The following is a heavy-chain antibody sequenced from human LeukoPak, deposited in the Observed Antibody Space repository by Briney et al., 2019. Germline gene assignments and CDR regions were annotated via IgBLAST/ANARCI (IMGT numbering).Heavy chain of an antibody. V-gene: IGHV3-23*01. CDR3: GQDPNGNYIGAFDF. CDR1: GLIFHNYA. CDR2: IIGGGGT. J-gene: IGHJ3*01. Sequence: GGSLRLSCAASGLIFHNYALVWIRRAPGKGPECVSSIIGGGGTFYADAVKGRFTISRDNSKNKLYLQMNSLRAEDTATYYCGQDPNGNYIGAFDFWGRGTMVTVSS. D-gene: IGHD4-17*01.